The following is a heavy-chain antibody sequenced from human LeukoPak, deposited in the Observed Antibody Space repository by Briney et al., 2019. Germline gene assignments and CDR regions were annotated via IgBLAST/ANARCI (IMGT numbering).Heavy chain of an antibody. CDR3: ARRAGIGQAYFDY. Sequence: SETLSLTCTVSGGSMSFYYWSWIRQSPGKGLGCIGYIYYSGSTYYNPSLKSRVTISVDTSKNRFSLNLDPVTAADTAVYYCARRAGIGQAYFDYWGQGTLVTVSS. CDR1: GGSMSFYY. D-gene: IGHD6-13*01. CDR2: IYYSGST. V-gene: IGHV4-59*08. J-gene: IGHJ4*02.